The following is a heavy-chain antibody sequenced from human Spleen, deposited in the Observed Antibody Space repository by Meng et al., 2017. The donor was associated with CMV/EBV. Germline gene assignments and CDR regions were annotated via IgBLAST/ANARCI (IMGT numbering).Heavy chain of an antibody. V-gene: IGHV3-30*04. CDR1: GFILSSYA. CDR2: ISDDGRQK. Sequence: GGALGLCCAASGFILSSYAVHWVRQGPGKGMEWVAVISDDGRQKFYAGSVKVRFTISRDNSKNTLYLQMNSLRPEDTAVYYCANLPTPKIPIFGVVPLLGMAVWGQGTKVTVSS. J-gene: IGHJ6*02. D-gene: IGHD3-3*01. CDR3: ANLPTPKIPIFGVVPLLGMAV.